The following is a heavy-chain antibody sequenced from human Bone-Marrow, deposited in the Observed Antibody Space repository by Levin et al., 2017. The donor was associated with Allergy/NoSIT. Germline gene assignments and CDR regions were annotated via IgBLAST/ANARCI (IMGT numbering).Heavy chain of an antibody. CDR3: ARDPPLIVGATGSIYYYYGMDV. V-gene: IGHV1-69*06. CDR2: IIPIFGTA. J-gene: IGHJ6*02. CDR1: GGTFSSYA. Sequence: SVKVSCKASGGTFSSYAISWVRQAPGQGLEWMGGIIPIFGTANYAQKFQGRVTITADKSTSTAYMELSSLRSEDTAVYYCARDPPLIVGATGSIYYYYGMDVWGQGTTVTVSS. D-gene: IGHD1-26*01.